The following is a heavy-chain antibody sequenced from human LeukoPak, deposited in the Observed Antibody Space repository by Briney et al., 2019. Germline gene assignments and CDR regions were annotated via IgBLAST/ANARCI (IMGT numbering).Heavy chain of an antibody. V-gene: IGHV4-39*01. CDR2: IYYSGST. CDR3: ARYASSGYYRYYLDY. CDR1: GGSISSSSYS. Sequence: SETLSLTCTVSGGSISSSSYSWGWIRQPPGKWLEWIGTIYYSGSTYYNPSLKSRVTISEDTSKSQFSLNLSSVTAADTAVYYCARYASSGYYRYYLDYWGQGTLVTVSS. D-gene: IGHD3-22*01. J-gene: IGHJ4*02.